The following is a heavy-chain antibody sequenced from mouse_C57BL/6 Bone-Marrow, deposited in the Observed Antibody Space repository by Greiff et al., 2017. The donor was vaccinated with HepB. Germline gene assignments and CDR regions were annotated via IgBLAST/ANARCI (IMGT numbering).Heavy chain of an antibody. CDR1: GYTFTSYW. CDR2: IYPGNSDT. J-gene: IGHJ2*01. V-gene: IGHV1-5*01. CDR3: STGPVYYFDY. Sequence: EVQLVESGTVLARPGASVKMSCKTSGYTFTSYWMHWVKQRPGQGLEWIGAIYPGNSDTSYNQKFKGKAKLTAGTSASTAYMELSRLTNEDSAVYYCSTGPVYYFDYWGQGTTLTVSS.